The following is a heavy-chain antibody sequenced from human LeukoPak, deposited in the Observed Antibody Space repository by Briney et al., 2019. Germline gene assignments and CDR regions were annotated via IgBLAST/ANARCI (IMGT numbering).Heavy chain of an antibody. CDR1: GFTFSDYS. V-gene: IGHV3-11*04. J-gene: IGHJ4*02. Sequence: PGGSLRLSCTASGFTFSDYSMSWIRQAPGKGLEWLSSISIFGSSISYADPVKGRFTLSRDNAKNSLYLQMNSLRAEDTAVYYCARDRPRWNASTSYDYVWGILVLFDYWGQGTLVTVSS. D-gene: IGHD3-16*01. CDR2: ISIFGSSI. CDR3: ARDRPRWNASTSYDYVWGILVLFDY.